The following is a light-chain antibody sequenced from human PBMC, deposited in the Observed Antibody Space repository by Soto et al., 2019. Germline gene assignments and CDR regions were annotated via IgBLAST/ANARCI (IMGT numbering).Light chain of an antibody. CDR2: EDN. V-gene: IGLV6-57*03. Sequence: FMLTQPHSVSESPGKTVIISCTRSSGSIASNYVQWYQQRPGSAPTAVIYEDNQRPSGVPDRFSGSIDSSSNSASLTISGLKTEDEADYCCQSYDTNSHVVFGGGTKLTVL. CDR3: QSYDTNSHVV. CDR1: SGSIASNY. J-gene: IGLJ2*01.